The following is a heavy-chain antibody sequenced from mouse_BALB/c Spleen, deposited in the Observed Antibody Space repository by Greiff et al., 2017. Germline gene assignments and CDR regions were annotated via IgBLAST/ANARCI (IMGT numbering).Heavy chain of an antibody. CDR2: IHDSGST. Sequence: EVKLQESGPDLVKPSQSLSLTCTVTGYSITSGYSWHWLRQFPGNKLEWMGYIHDSGSTNYNPSLKSRISITRDTSKNQFFLQLNSVTTEDTATYYCARPGYDAWFAYWGQGTLVTVAA. CDR1: GYSITSGYS. CDR3: ARPGYDAWFAY. D-gene: IGHD2-14*01. V-gene: IGHV3-1*02. J-gene: IGHJ3*01.